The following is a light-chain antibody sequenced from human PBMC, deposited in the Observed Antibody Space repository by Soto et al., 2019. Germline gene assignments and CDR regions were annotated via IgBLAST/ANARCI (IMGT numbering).Light chain of an antibody. CDR2: WAS. Sequence: DIVMAQSPDSLAVSLGERATVNCRSSQSILSTSDNNNYLAWYQQKPGQPPKALIYWASNRESGVPDRFSGSGSGTDLTLTINNLQAEDVAVYYCQQYYSSLHSFGQGTKLEIK. V-gene: IGKV4-1*01. CDR3: QQYYSSLHS. CDR1: QSILSTSDNNNY. J-gene: IGKJ2*01.